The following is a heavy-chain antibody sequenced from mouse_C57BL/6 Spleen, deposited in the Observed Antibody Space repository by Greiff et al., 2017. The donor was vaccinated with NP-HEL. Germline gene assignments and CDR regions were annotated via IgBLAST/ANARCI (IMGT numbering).Heavy chain of an antibody. CDR2: IDPSDSYT. CDR3: ARWGFITTFYYFDY. CDR1: GYTFTSYW. V-gene: IGHV1-69*01. D-gene: IGHD1-1*01. Sequence: QVQLQQPGAELVMPGASVKLSCKASGYTFTSYWMHWVKQRPGQGLEWIGEIDPSDSYTNYNQKFKGKSTLTVDTSSSTAYMQLSSLTSEDSAVYYCARWGFITTFYYFDYWGQGTTLTVSS. J-gene: IGHJ2*01.